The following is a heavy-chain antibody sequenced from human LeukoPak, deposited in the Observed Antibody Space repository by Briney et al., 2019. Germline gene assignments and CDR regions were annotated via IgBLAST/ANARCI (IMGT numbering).Heavy chain of an antibody. CDR1: GFTFSSYS. Sequence: GGSLRLSCAASGFTFSSYSMNWVRQAPGKGLEWVSSISSSSSYIYYADSVKGRFTISRDNAKNSLYLQMNSLRAEDTAVYYCARDGLWWRLLPAFDYWGQGTLVTVSS. CDR3: ARDGLWWRLLPAFDY. D-gene: IGHD2-21*02. V-gene: IGHV3-21*01. CDR2: ISSSSSYI. J-gene: IGHJ4*02.